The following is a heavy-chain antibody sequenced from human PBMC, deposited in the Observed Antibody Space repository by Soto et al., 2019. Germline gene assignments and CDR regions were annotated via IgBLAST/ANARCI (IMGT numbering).Heavy chain of an antibody. CDR2: INHSGST. CDR1: GGSFSCYY. D-gene: IGHD6-6*01. V-gene: IGHV4-34*01. Sequence: SETLSLTCAVYGGSFSCYYWGWIRPPPGKGLEWIGEINHSGSTNYNPSLKSRVTISVDTSKNQFSLKLSSVTAADTAVYYCARSRGRFYSSSSGPYWGQGTLVTVSS. CDR3: ARSRGRFYSSSSGPY. J-gene: IGHJ4*02.